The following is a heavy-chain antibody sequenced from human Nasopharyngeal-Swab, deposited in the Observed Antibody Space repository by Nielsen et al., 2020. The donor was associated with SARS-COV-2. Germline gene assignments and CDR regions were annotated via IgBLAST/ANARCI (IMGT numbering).Heavy chain of an antibody. V-gene: IGHV3-74*01. D-gene: IGHD1-26*01. CDR3: ARGWELLLRAFDT. Sequence: GGSLRLSCAASGFALSSYWMHWVRQTPGKGLVWVSRLHSDGTSTRYADSVKGRFSISRDSSKNTLYLQMNSLRAEDTAVYYCARGWELLLRAFDTWGQGTMVTVSS. CDR1: GFALSSYW. J-gene: IGHJ3*02. CDR2: LHSDGTST.